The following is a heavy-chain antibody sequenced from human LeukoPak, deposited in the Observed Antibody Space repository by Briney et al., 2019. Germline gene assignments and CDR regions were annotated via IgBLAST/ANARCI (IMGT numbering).Heavy chain of an antibody. CDR2: INPSGGST. J-gene: IGHJ6*02. Sequence: ASVKVSCKATGYSFTSHYMHWVRQAPGQWLEWMGIINPSGGSTSYAQKFQGRVTMTRDTSTSTVYMELSSLRSEDTAVYYCAREPVVVPVAFKVDGMDVWGQGTTVTVSS. D-gene: IGHD2-2*01. V-gene: IGHV1-46*01. CDR3: AREPVVVPVAFKVDGMDV. CDR1: GYSFTSHY.